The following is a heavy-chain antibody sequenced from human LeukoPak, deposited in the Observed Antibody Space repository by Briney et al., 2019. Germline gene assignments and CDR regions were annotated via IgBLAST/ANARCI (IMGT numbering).Heavy chain of an antibody. D-gene: IGHD6-19*01. CDR1: GFTFSTFA. V-gene: IGHV3-23*01. CDR2: ISGSADTT. CDR3: AKGGGWLYYFDY. J-gene: IGHJ4*02. Sequence: PGGSLRLSCAASGFTFSTFAMNWVRQAPGKGLEWVSAISGSADTTYYADSVKGRFSISRDNSRNTVYLQMNSLRTEDTAVYYCAKGGGWLYYFDYWGQGTLVTVSP.